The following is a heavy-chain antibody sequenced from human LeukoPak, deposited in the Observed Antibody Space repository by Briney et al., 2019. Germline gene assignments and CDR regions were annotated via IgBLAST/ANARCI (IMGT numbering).Heavy chain of an antibody. D-gene: IGHD1-26*01. J-gene: IGHJ4*02. Sequence: SETLSLTCTVSGGSISSGGYYWSWIRQHPGKGLEWIGYIYYSGSTYYNPSLKSRVTISVDTSKNQFSLKLSSVTAADTAVYYCARMGRGSYVTRWFDYWGQGTLVTVSS. CDR2: IYYSGST. CDR1: GGSISSGGYY. V-gene: IGHV4-31*03. CDR3: ARMGRGSYVTRWFDY.